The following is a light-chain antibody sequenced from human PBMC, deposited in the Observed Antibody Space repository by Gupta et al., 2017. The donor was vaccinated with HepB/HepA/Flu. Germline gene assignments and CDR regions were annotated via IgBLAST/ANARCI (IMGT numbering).Light chain of an antibody. J-gene: IGLJ1*01. CDR2: KDS. Sequence: SSTLPQPPSVSVSPVQTARITCSGDAVPKQYAYWYQQKPGQAPVLVIYKDSERPSGIPERFSGSRSGTTVTMTISGVQAEDEADYYCQSADSSGNYVFGTGTKVTVL. V-gene: IGLV3-25*02. CDR3: QSADSSGNYV. CDR1: AVPKQY.